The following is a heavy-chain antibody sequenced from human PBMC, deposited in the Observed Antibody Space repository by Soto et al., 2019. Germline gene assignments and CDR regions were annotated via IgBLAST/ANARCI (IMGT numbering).Heavy chain of an antibody. Sequence: SGTLSLTCTVSGGSISSYYWSWIRQPPGKGLEWIGYIYYSGSTNYNPSLKSRVTISVDTSKNQFSLKLSSVTAADTAVYYCASRTYGGNDAFDIWGQGTMVTVSS. CDR1: GGSISSYY. CDR2: IYYSGST. J-gene: IGHJ3*02. D-gene: IGHD4-17*01. V-gene: IGHV4-59*01. CDR3: ASRTYGGNDAFDI.